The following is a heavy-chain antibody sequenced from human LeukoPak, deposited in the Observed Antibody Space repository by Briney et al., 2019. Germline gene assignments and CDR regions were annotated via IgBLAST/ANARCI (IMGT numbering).Heavy chain of an antibody. J-gene: IGHJ5*02. CDR1: GYTFTDYY. D-gene: IGHD2-2*01. CDR2: VDPEDGET. Sequence: ASVKISCKVSGYTFTDYYMHWVQQAPGKGLEWMGLVDPEDGETIYAEKFQGRVTITADTSTDTAYMELSSLRSEDTAVYYCATLCSSTSCYSYGWFDPWGQGTLVTVSS. CDR3: ATLCSSTSCYSYGWFDP. V-gene: IGHV1-69-2*01.